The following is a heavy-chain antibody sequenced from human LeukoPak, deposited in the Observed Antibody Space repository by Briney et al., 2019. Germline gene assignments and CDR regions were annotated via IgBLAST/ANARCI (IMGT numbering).Heavy chain of an antibody. D-gene: IGHD3-10*01. V-gene: IGHV3-30-3*01. CDR2: ISYDGSNK. Sequence: GGSLRLSCAASGFTFSSYAMHWVRQAPGKGLEWVAVISYDGSNKYYADSVKGRFTISRDNSKNTLYLQMNSLRDEDTAVYFCAKVIRGGYGMDVWGQGTTVTVSS. CDR3: AKVIRGGYGMDV. CDR1: GFTFSSYA. J-gene: IGHJ6*02.